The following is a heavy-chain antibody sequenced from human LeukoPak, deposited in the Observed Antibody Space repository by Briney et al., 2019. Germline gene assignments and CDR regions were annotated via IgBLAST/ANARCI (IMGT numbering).Heavy chain of an antibody. J-gene: IGHJ4*02. V-gene: IGHV1-2*02. D-gene: IGHD6-6*01. CDR2: INPNSGGT. CDR3: AKDPGDQGIAARPNDY. Sequence: ASVKVSCKASGYTFTGHYMHWVRQAPGQGLEWMGSINPNSGGTNYAQKFQGRVTMTRDTSISTAYMELSRLRSDDTAVYYCAKDPGDQGIAARPNDYWGQGTLVTVSS. CDR1: GYTFTGHY.